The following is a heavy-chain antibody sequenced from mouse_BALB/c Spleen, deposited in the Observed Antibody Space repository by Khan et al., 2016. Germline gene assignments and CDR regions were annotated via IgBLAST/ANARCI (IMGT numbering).Heavy chain of an antibody. CDR3: NAGRFYAMDY. Sequence: VQLKESGAELVRSGASVKLSCTATGFNIKDYYMHWVKQRPEQGLEWIGWIDPENGDTEYAPKFQGKATMTADTSSNTAYLQLSSLTSEDTADYYCNAGRFYAMDYWGQGTSVTVAS. J-gene: IGHJ4*01. CDR2: IDPENGDT. CDR1: GFNIKDYY. V-gene: IGHV14-4*02.